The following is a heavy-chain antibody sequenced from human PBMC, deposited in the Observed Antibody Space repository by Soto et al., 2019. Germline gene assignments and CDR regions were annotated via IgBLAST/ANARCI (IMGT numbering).Heavy chain of an antibody. Sequence: QVQLQESGPGLVKPSETLSLTCTVSGGSISSYYWSWIRQPPGKGLEWIGYIYYSGSTNYNPSLKSRVTISVDTSKNHFSLKLSSVTAADTAVYYCAREDEWPGLFDIWGQGTMVTVSS. CDR2: IYYSGST. D-gene: IGHD3-3*01. J-gene: IGHJ3*02. CDR3: AREDEWPGLFDI. V-gene: IGHV4-59*01. CDR1: GGSISSYY.